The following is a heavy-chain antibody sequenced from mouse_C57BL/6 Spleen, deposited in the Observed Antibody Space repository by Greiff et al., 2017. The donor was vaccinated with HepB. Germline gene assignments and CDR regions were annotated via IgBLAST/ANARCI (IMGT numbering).Heavy chain of an antibody. Sequence: VHVKQSGPELVKPGASVKIPCKASGYTFTDYNMDWVKQSHGKSLEWIGDINPNNGGTIYNQKFKGKATLTVDKSSSTAYMELRSLTSEDTAVYYCARSTTVVGYFDVWGTGTTVTVSS. V-gene: IGHV1-18*01. CDR3: ARSTTVVGYFDV. CDR2: INPNNGGT. CDR1: GYTFTDYN. D-gene: IGHD1-1*01. J-gene: IGHJ1*03.